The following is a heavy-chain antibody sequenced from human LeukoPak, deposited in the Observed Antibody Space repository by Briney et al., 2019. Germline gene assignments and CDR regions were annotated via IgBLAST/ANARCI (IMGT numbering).Heavy chain of an antibody. CDR1: GGSISSSSYY. J-gene: IGHJ4*02. D-gene: IGHD2-21*02. Sequence: SETLSLTCTVSGGSISSSSYYWGWIRQPPGKGLEWIGSIYYSGSTYYNPSLKSRVTISVDTSKNQFSLKLSSVTAADTAVYYCARGGGVVTAIKLDYWGQGTLVTVSS. CDR2: IYYSGST. CDR3: ARGGGVVTAIKLDY. V-gene: IGHV4-39*07.